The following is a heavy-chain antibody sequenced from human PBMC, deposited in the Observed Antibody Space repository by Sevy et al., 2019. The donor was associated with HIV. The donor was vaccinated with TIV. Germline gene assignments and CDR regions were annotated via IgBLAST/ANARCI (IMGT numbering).Heavy chain of an antibody. CDR1: GFTFSSYA. CDR3: APTYYYGSGSYYNFDF. J-gene: IGHJ4*02. Sequence: GGSLRLSCAASGFTFSSYAMSWVRQAPGKGLEWVSGISGSGGSTYYAVSVKARFTISRDNSKNTWNLQMNSLRADDTAIYYCAPTYYYGSGSYYNFDFWGQGTLVTVSS. CDR2: ISGSGGST. V-gene: IGHV3-23*01. D-gene: IGHD3-10*01.